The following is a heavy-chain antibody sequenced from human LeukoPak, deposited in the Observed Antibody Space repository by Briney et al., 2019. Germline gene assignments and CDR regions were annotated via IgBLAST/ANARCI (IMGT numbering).Heavy chain of an antibody. D-gene: IGHD6-6*01. CDR1: GFTFSSYE. CDR3: AKEYTPSSPLGELDS. V-gene: IGHV3-30*02. Sequence: PGGSLGLSCAASGFTFSSYEMNWVRQAPGKGLEWVAVIRHDEANSFYADSVQGRFTISRDTSKKLLYLQMNSLRVEDTAVYYCAKEYTPSSPLGELDSWGQGTLVTVSS. J-gene: IGHJ4*02. CDR2: IRHDEANS.